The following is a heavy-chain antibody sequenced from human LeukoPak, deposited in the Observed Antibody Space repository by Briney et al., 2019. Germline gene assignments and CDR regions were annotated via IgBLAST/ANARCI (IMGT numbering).Heavy chain of an antibody. J-gene: IGHJ6*03. CDR3: ARRGYYYGSGRDTSYYYYYMDV. CDR1: GYSFTSYW. D-gene: IGHD3-10*01. CDR2: IYPGDSDT. V-gene: IGHV5-51*01. Sequence: GESLKISCKGSGYSFTSYWIGWVRQMPGKGLEWMGIIYPGDSDTRYSPSFQGQVTISADKSISTAYLQWSSLKASDTAMYYCARRGYYYGSGRDTSYYYYYMDVWGKGTTVTASS.